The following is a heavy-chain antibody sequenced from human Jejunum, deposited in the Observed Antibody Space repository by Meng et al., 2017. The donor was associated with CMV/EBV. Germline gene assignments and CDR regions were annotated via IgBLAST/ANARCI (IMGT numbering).Heavy chain of an antibody. CDR1: FSISTNGVG. D-gene: IGHD1-1*01. CDR3: AHRLPYRSNWNSGWFDP. J-gene: IGHJ5*02. Sequence: FSISTNGVGLGWIRQPPGKALEWLVFIYWDDDKRYSPSLRSRLTITKDTSRNQVVLTMTNVDPVDTATYYCAHRLPYRSNWNSGWFDPWGQGILVTVSS. CDR2: IYWDDDK. V-gene: IGHV2-5*02.